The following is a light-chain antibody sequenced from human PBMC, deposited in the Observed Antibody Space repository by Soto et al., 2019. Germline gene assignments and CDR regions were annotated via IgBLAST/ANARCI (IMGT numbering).Light chain of an antibody. V-gene: IGKV3-15*01. Sequence: EVVMTQSPATLSVSPGERVTLSCRASQSVSSRLAWYHQKPGQSPRLLIYGASTRATTIPVRFSGSGSGTEFTLTISSLQSEDFAVYYCHQYDDGPYTFGQGTKVDIK. CDR1: QSVSSR. J-gene: IGKJ2*01. CDR3: HQYDDGPYT. CDR2: GAS.